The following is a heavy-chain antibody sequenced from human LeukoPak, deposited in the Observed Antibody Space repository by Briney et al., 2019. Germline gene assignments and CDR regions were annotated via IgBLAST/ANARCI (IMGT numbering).Heavy chain of an antibody. CDR3: ARVVGANAFDY. CDR2: MNPNSGNT. J-gene: IGHJ4*02. CDR1: GYTFTSYD. V-gene: IGHV1-8*01. Sequence: ASVKVSCKASGYTFTSYDINWVRQATGQGLEWMGWMNPNSGNTGYAQKFQGRVTITADESTSTAYMELSSLRSEDTAVYYCARVVGANAFDYWGQGTLVTVSS. D-gene: IGHD1-26*01.